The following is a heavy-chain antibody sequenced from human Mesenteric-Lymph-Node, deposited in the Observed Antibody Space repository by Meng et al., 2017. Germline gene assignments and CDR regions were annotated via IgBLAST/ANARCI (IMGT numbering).Heavy chain of an antibody. Sequence: SGSTLVKPTQTLTLTCTFSGFSLSTSGVGVGWSRQPRGKALEWLALIYWTDDKRYSSSLKSRLTITKDTSKNQVVLTITNMDAVDTATYYCAHSLGVGAMGMFAYWGQGTLVTVSS. CDR3: AHSLGVGAMGMFAY. CDR2: IYWTDDK. J-gene: IGHJ4*02. D-gene: IGHD1-26*01. CDR1: GFSLSTSGVG. V-gene: IGHV2-5*01.